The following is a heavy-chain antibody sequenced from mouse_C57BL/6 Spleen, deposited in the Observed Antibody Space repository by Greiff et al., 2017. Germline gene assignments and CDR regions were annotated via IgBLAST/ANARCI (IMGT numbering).Heavy chain of an antibody. CDR2: IYPGSGST. D-gene: IGHD1-1*01. V-gene: IGHV1-55*01. CDR3: LTTVVDFDY. CDR1: GYTFTSYW. Sequence: VQLQQPGAELVKPGASVKMSCKASGYTFTSYWITWVKRRPGQGLEWIGDIYPGSGSTNYNEKFKSKATLTVDSSSSTAYMQLSSLTSEDSAVYYCLTTVVDFDYWGQGTTLTVSS. J-gene: IGHJ2*01.